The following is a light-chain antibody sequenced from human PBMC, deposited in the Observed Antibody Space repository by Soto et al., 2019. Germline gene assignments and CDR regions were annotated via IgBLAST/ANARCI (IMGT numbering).Light chain of an antibody. CDR3: QQLNSYVT. J-gene: IGKJ4*01. CDR2: AAS. Sequence: DIQMKKATFSLCASVGDRITITCRASQGISSDLAWYQQKPGKAPKLLIYAASTLQSGVQSRFSGSGSGTDFTLTISSLQPEEFATYDCQQLNSYVTFGGGTKVDIK. CDR1: QGISSD. V-gene: IGKV1-9*01.